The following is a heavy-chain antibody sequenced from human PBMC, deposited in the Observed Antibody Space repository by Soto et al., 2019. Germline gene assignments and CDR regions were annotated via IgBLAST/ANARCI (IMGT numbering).Heavy chain of an antibody. Sequence: QVQLVESGGGLVKPGGSLRLPCAASGFAFIDFYMSWTRQAPRRGLEWISYISGGGTTVFDADSVKGRFNISRENAQKSLYLQMDSLTSEDTAIYYCARDREPSVYHGMPVWGQGTTVTVSS. J-gene: IGHJ6*02. CDR1: GFAFIDFY. V-gene: IGHV3-11*01. CDR2: ISGGGTTV. CDR3: ARDREPSVYHGMPV.